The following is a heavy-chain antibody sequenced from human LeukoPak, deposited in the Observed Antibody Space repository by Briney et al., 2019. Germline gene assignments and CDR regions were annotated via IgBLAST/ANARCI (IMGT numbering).Heavy chain of an antibody. CDR2: IIPIFETA. Sequence: SVKVSCKASGGTFSEYAVTWVRHAPGQGLEWMGGIIPIFETANYAQTFQGRVTISTDESTSTAYMELSSLSAEDTAVYYCARGLIQLWIFDYWGQGTLVTVSS. CDR3: ARGLIQLWIFDY. J-gene: IGHJ4*02. D-gene: IGHD5-24*01. CDR1: GGTFSEYA. V-gene: IGHV1-69*05.